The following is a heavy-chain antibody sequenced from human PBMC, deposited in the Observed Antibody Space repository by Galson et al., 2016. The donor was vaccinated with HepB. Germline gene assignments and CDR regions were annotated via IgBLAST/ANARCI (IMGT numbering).Heavy chain of an antibody. J-gene: IGHJ4*02. CDR3: ASATDSNFFFDY. Sequence: QSGAEVKKPGESLKISCQASGYSLSNYWIGWVRQLPGKGLEWMGLIRPGVSTTYYRPSLQGQVTISVDKSLFTAYLQWSNLRASDSGLYYCASATDSNFFFDYWAQGTLVTVSS. D-gene: IGHD3-3*02. CDR2: IRPGVSTT. V-gene: IGHV5-51*01. CDR1: GYSLSNYW.